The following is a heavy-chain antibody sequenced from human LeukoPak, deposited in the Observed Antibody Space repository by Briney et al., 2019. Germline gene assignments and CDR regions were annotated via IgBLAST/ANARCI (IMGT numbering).Heavy chain of an antibody. J-gene: IGHJ4*02. CDR1: GFTFTSYA. CDR2: ISGSGGST. D-gene: IGHD1-26*01. Sequence: PGGSLRLSCAASGFTFTSYAMSWVRQAPGKGLEWVSAISGSGGSTYYADSVKGRFTISRDNSKNTLYLQMNSLRAQDTAVYYCAKDHRTGSLWYFDYWGQGTLVTVSS. CDR3: AKDHRTGSLWYFDY. V-gene: IGHV3-23*01.